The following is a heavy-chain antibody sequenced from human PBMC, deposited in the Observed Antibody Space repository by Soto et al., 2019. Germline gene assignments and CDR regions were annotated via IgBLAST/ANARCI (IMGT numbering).Heavy chain of an antibody. CDR2: IIPIFGTA. D-gene: IGHD1-26*01. CDR3: ARVSYIWSYLSGSCYFDY. V-gene: IGHV1-69*12. CDR1: GGTFSSYA. Sequence: QVQLVQSGAEVKKPGSSVKVSCKASGGTFSSYAISWVRQAPGQGLEWMGGIIPIFGTANYAQKFQGRVTITAHESTSTAYMELSSLRSEDTAVYYCARVSYIWSYLSGSCYFDYLGPGTLVTVSS. J-gene: IGHJ4*02.